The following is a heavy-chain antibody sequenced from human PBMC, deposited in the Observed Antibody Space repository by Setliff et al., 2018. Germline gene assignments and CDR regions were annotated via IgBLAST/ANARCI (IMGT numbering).Heavy chain of an antibody. J-gene: IGHJ5*02. D-gene: IGHD3-22*01. CDR3: AKLPNSYYYDNNGRWFDP. CDR1: GFNFNSYS. V-gene: IGHV3-48*03. Sequence: SLRLSCAASGFNFNSYSMSWIRQAPGRGLEWVSYISGSGTTIYYADSVKGRFTISRDNAKNTLYLQMNSLRADDTAVYYCAKLPNSYYYDNNGRWFDPWGQGTLVTVSS. CDR2: ISGSGTTI.